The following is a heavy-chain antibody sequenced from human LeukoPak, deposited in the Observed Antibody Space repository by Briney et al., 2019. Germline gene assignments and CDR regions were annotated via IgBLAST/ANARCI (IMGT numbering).Heavy chain of an antibody. Sequence: GGSLRLSCAASGFTFSDYIMNWVRQAPGKGLEWVSYISSSSNYIYYADSVKGRFTISRDNAKNSLYLQMNSLRAEDTDVYYCARECMDTTMVDAFDIWGQGTMVTVSS. D-gene: IGHD5-18*01. CDR2: ISSSSNYI. CDR1: GFTFSDYI. J-gene: IGHJ3*02. CDR3: ARECMDTTMVDAFDI. V-gene: IGHV3-21*01.